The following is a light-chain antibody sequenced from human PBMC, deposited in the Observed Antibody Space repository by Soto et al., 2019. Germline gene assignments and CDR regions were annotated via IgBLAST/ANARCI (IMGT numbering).Light chain of an antibody. J-gene: IGKJ1*01. CDR2: AAS. V-gene: IGKV1-27*01. CDR1: QGISTN. Sequence: DIQMTQSPSSLSASVRDRVTITCRASQGISTNLAWYQQKPGKVPKLLIYAASTLQSGVPSRFSGSGSGTDVTLTLSSLQPEDVATYSCQKYDSAPWTFGQGTKVEIK. CDR3: QKYDSAPWT.